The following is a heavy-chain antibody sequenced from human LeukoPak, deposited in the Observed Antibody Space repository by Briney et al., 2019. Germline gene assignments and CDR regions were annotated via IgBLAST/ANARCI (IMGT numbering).Heavy chain of an antibody. CDR2: INHSGST. CDR3: ARAGSLQLLWFGLYYNWFDP. V-gene: IGHV4-39*07. CDR1: AGSSGSGGYS. Sequence: SETLSLTCTVSAGSSGSGGYSWSWIRQPPGKGLEWIGEINHSGSTNYNPSLKSRVTISVDTSKNQFSLKLSSVTAADTAVYYCARAGSLQLLWFGLYYNWFDPWGQGTLVTVSS. J-gene: IGHJ5*02. D-gene: IGHD3-10*01.